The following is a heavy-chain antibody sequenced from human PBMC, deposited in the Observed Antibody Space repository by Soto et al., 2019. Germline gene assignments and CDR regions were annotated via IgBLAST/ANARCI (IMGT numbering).Heavy chain of an antibody. Sequence: EVQLVESGGGLVKPGGSLRLSCAASGFTFSSYSMNWVRQAPGKGLEWVSSISSSGSYIYYADSLKGRFTISRDNAKNSLYLQMNSLRAEDTAVYYYASMGRGDCGYCYYYGMDVWGQGTTVTVSS. D-gene: IGHD2-21*02. CDR3: ASMGRGDCGYCYYYGMDV. J-gene: IGHJ6*02. CDR1: GFTFSSYS. CDR2: ISSSGSYI. V-gene: IGHV3-21*01.